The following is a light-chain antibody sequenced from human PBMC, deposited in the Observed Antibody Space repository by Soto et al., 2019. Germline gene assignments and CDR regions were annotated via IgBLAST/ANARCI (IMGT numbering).Light chain of an antibody. Sequence: DIVMTQSPDSLAVSLGERATINCTSSQSVLYSSNNKNYLAWYQQKQGQTPKMLIYWASTRESGVPDRFSGSGSGTDFTLTISRLQAEDVEVYYCQQYYSNPPTFGQGTKVDIK. V-gene: IGKV4-1*01. CDR1: QSVLYSSNNKNY. CDR3: QQYYSNPPT. J-gene: IGKJ1*01. CDR2: WAS.